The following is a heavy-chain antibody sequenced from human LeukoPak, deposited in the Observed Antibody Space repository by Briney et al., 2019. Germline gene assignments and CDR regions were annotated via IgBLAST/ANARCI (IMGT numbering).Heavy chain of an antibody. CDR3: ARDYGSGSYEHFDY. CDR1: GGSFSGYY. Sequence: SETLSLTCAVYGGSFSGYYWSWIRQPPGKGLEWIGEINHSGSTNYNPSLKSRVTISVDTSKNQFSLKLSSVTAADTAVYYCARDYGSGSYEHFDYWGQGTLVTVSS. D-gene: IGHD3-10*01. CDR2: INHSGST. V-gene: IGHV4-34*01. J-gene: IGHJ4*02.